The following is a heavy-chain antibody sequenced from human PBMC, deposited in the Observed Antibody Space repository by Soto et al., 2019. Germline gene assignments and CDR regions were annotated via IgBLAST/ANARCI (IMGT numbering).Heavy chain of an antibody. CDR1: GFTLSTYG. CDR3: ARPLEQWQLGFGMDV. J-gene: IGHJ6*01. Sequence: PGGSLRLSCAASGFTLSTYGMHWVRQAPGKGLEWVAVVWYDGSNKYYADSVEGRFTVSRDNSKNTLYLQMNSLRAEDTAVYYCARPLEQWQLGFGMDVWGQGSPVTVSS. V-gene: IGHV3-33*01. CDR2: VWYDGSNK. D-gene: IGHD6-19*01.